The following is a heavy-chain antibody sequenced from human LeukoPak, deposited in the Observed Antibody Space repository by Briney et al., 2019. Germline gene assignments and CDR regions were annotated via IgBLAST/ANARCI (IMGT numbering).Heavy chain of an antibody. CDR2: MNPNSGNT. V-gene: IGHV1-8*01. Sequence: GASVKVSCKASGYTFTSYDINWVRQATGQGPEWMGWMNPNSGNTGYAQKFQGRATMTRNTSISTAYMELSSLRAEDTAVYYCARAGLEYSTYREFDYWGQGTLVTVSS. D-gene: IGHD6-6*01. CDR1: GYTFTSYD. J-gene: IGHJ4*02. CDR3: ARAGLEYSTYREFDY.